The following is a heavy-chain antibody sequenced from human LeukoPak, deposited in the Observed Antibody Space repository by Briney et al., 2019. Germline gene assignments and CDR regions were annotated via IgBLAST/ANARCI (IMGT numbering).Heavy chain of an antibody. D-gene: IGHD3-16*01. CDR1: GFTFSTYA. CDR3: AKASWVSSADAVL. V-gene: IGHV3-23*01. CDR2: LRGDGET. Sequence: PGGSLRLSCAASGFTFSTYATSWVRQAPARGLEWVSSLRGDGETFYADSVKGRFTLSRDHSRNTVYLQMNNLRVEDTAVYFCAKASWVSSADAVLWGQGTLVTVSS. J-gene: IGHJ4*02.